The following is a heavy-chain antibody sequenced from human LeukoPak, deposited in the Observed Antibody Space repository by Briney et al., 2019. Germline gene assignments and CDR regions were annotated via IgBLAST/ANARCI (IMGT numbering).Heavy chain of an antibody. V-gene: IGHV4-30-4*01. CDR1: GGSISSGDYY. CDR2: IYYSGST. J-gene: IGHJ5*02. CDR3: AGDYGDLLTGIRFDT. Sequence: SQTLSLTCTVSGGSISSGDYYWSWIRQPPGKGLEWIGYIYYSGSTYYNPSLKSRVTISIQTSKNQFSLKLTSVTAADTAVYYCAGDYGDLLTGIRFDTWGQGTLVAVSS. D-gene: IGHD4-17*01.